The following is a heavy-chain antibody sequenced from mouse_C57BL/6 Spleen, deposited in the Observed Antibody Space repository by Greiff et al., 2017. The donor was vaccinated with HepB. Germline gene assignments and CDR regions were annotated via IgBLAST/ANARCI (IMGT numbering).Heavy chain of an antibody. CDR2: IHPSDSDT. CDR3: AMGHYGNYVRVWFAD. J-gene: IGHJ3*01. Sequence: QVQLQQPGAELVKPGASVKVSCKASGYTFTSYWMHWVKQRPGQGLEWIGRIHPSDSDTNYNQKFTGKATLTVDKSSSTAYMQLSSLTSEDSAVYYCAMGHYGNYVRVWFADWGQGTLVTVSA. CDR1: GYTFTSYW. V-gene: IGHV1-74*01. D-gene: IGHD2-1*01.